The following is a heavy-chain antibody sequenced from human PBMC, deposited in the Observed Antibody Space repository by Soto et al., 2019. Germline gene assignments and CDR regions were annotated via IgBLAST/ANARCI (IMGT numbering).Heavy chain of an antibody. CDR2: IRGNGDPP. V-gene: IGHV3-64D*06. CDR1: GFTFSSYS. CDR3: VKSRGGNNFDFFD. D-gene: IGHD5-12*01. J-gene: IGHJ4*02. Sequence: PGGSLRLSCAASGFTFSSYSMNWVRHAPGKGLEYVSGIRGNGDPPFYADSVKGRFTISRDNSKNTLYLQMSSLSADDTAVYYCVKSRGGNNFDFFDWGQGALVTVSS.